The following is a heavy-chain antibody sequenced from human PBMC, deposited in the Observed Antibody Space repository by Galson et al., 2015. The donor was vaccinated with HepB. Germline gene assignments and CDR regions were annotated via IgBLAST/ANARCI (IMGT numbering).Heavy chain of an antibody. CDR2: IYPGDSYT. CDR3: ARSAVPVARGYYYYYGMDV. D-gene: IGHD2-2*01. Sequence: QSGAEVKKPGESLKISCKGSGYRFTNYWIGWVRQMPGKGLEWMGIIYPGDSYTTYSPSFQGQVPISADKSLNTAYLQWSSLKTSDTALYYCARSAVPVARGYYYYYGMDVWGQGTTVTVSS. J-gene: IGHJ6*02. V-gene: IGHV5-51*01. CDR1: GYRFTNYW.